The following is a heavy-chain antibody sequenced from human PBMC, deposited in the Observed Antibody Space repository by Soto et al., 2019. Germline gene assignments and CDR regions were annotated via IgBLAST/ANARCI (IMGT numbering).Heavy chain of an antibody. J-gene: IGHJ3*02. CDR3: ARDCNPSRRAARPRAFDI. D-gene: IGHD6-6*01. CDR2: IIPIFGTA. CDR1: GGTFSSYA. Sequence: VASVKVSCKASGGTFSSYAISWVRQAPGQGLEWMGGIIPIFGTANYAQKFQGRVTITADESTSTAYMELSSLRSEDTAVYYCARDCNPSRRAARPRAFDIWGQGTMVTVSS. V-gene: IGHV1-69*13.